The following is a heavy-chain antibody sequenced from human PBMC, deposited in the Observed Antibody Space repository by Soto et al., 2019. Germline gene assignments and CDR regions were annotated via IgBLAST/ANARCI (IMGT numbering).Heavy chain of an antibody. CDR3: ARDFAAGDY. CDR2: IIPARGST. D-gene: IGHD6-13*01. V-gene: IGHV1-46*01. Sequence: VQLVQSGAEVKKPGASVKLSCRTSGYTFTHYYIHWVRQAPGQGLEWLAIIIPARGSTNYAQDFQGRVNLTMDTSTTTVYMELSGLRAEDTAIFYCARDFAAGDYWGQGTLVTVSS. CDR1: GYTFTHYY. J-gene: IGHJ4*02.